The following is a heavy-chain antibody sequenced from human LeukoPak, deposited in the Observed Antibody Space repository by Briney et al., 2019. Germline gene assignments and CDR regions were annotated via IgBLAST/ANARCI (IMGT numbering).Heavy chain of an antibody. CDR1: GFTFTSYT. J-gene: IGHJ4*02. CDR3: ARQPQVAHFDY. CDR2: ITNNGVYT. Sequence: GGSLRLSCVASGFTFTSYTMSWVRQAPGKGLEWVSSITNNGVYTYYIDSVKGRFTISRDNANNSLYLRMNSLSAEDTAIYYCARQPQVAHFDYWGQGTLVSVSS. D-gene: IGHD2-15*01. V-gene: IGHV3-21*01.